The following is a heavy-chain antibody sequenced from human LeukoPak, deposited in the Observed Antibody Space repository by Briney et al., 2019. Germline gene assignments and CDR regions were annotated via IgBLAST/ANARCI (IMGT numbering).Heavy chain of an antibody. CDR3: AKGSF. Sequence: GGSLRLSCAASGFTFSSSVMSWVRQALGKGLEWVSGISNSGSITYYADSVTGRFTISRDNSKNMLYLQMNSLRAEDTAVYYCAKGSFWGQGTLVTVSS. CDR1: GFTFSSSV. J-gene: IGHJ4*02. CDR2: ISNSGSIT. V-gene: IGHV3-23*01.